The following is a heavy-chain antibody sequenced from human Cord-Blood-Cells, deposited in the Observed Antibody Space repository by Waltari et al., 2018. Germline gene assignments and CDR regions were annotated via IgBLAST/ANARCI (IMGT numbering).Heavy chain of an antibody. Sequence: QVQLVESGGGVVQPGRSLRLSCAASGFTFSSYAMHWVRQAPGKGVEWVAVISYDGSNKYYAESVKGRFTISRDNSKNTLYLQMNSLRAEDTAVYYCARAAVATWYFDYWGQGTLVTVSS. CDR1: GFTFSSYA. CDR3: ARAAVATWYFDY. D-gene: IGHD5-12*01. V-gene: IGHV3-30-3*01. J-gene: IGHJ4*02. CDR2: ISYDGSNK.